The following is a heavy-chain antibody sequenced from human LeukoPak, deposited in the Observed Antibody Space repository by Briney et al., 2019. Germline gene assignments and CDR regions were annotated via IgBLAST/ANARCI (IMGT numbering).Heavy chain of an antibody. CDR1: GYTFTDYY. J-gene: IGHJ4*02. CDR2: IKPSSGGT. D-gene: IGHD2-8*02. V-gene: IGHV1-2*02. CDR3: MRGREFSGGTSLSGH. Sequence: GASVKVSCKTSGYTFTDYYIHWVRQAPGQGLDWMGWIKPSSGGTNYAQKFQGRVTLTRDTSISTAYMEMTNLRSDDTAVYYCMRGREFSGGTSLSGHWGQGALVTVSS.